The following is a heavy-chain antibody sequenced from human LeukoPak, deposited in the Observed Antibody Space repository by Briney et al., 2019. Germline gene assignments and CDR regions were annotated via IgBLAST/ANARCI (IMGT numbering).Heavy chain of an antibody. V-gene: IGHV3-20*04. CDR3: ARYHVYSSSSGLGY. CDR2: INWNGGST. D-gene: IGHD6-6*01. J-gene: IGHJ4*02. Sequence: PGGSLRLSCAASGFTFDDYGMSWVRQAPGKGLEWVSGINWNGGSTGYADSVKGRFTISRDNAKNSLYLQMNSLRAEDTALYYCARYHVYSSSSGLGYWGQGTLVTVSP. CDR1: GFTFDDYG.